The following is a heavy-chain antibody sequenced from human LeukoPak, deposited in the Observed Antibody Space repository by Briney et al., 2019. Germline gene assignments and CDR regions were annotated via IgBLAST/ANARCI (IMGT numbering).Heavy chain of an antibody. Sequence: SQTLSLTCTVSGGSISSGDYYWSWNRQHPGKGLEWIGNIFYSGSTYYNPSLKSRVTISVDTSKNQFSLRLSSVTAADTAVYYCARGYGGNPPANYWGQGTLVTVSS. J-gene: IGHJ4*02. CDR3: ARGYGGNPPANY. V-gene: IGHV4-31*03. CDR2: IFYSGST. D-gene: IGHD4-23*01. CDR1: GGSISSGDYY.